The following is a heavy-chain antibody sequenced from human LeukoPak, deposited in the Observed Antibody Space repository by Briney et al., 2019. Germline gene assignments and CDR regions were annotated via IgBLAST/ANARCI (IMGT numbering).Heavy chain of an antibody. CDR1: GFTFSSYS. V-gene: IGHV3-21*01. CDR3: ARDGGYGMDV. Sequence: GGSLRLSCAASGFTFSSYSMSWVRQAPGKGLEWVSSISSSSSYIYYADSVKGRFTISGDNAKNSLYLQMNSLRAEGTAVYYCARDGGYGMDVWGQGTTVTVSS. CDR2: ISSSSSYI. D-gene: IGHD3-16*01. J-gene: IGHJ6*02.